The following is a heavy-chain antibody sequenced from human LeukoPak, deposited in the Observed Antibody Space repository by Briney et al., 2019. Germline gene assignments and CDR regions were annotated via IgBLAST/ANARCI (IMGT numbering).Heavy chain of an antibody. V-gene: IGHV4-39*01. J-gene: IGHJ5*02. CDR3: ARQSSWRGRYCFDP. CDR2: ISYNGHT. D-gene: IGHD3-3*01. Sequence: KASETLSLTCTVSAGVIGSSNYYWSWIRQTPGTGLEWIGSISYNGHTNYNPSLKSWVTISGDTSEDHFSLQVRSVTAADTAVYYCARQSSWRGRYCFDPWGQGIMVIVSS. CDR1: AGVIGSSNYY.